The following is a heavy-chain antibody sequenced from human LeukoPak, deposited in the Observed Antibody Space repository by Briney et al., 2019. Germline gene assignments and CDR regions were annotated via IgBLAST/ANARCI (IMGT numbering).Heavy chain of an antibody. Sequence: GGSLRLSCAASGFSFSSYDMHWVRQITGKGLEWVSAIGTLADTYYAGSVKGRFTISRENAENSLYLQMNSLRAGDTAVYYCARGPVGGWLRNGMDVWGQGTTVTVS. J-gene: IGHJ6*02. D-gene: IGHD5-24*01. CDR2: IGTLADT. CDR1: GFSFSSYD. CDR3: ARGPVGGWLRNGMDV. V-gene: IGHV3-13*01.